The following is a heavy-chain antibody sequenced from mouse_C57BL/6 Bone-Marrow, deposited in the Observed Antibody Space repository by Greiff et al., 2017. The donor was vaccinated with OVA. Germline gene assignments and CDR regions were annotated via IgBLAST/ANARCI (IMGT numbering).Heavy chain of an antibody. Sequence: EVKLVESGAELVRPGASVKLSCTASGFNIKDDYMHWVKQRPEQGLEWIGWIDPENGDTEYASKFQGKATITADTSSNTAYLQLSSLTSEDTAVYYCTPYLTEGAYWGQGTLVTVSA. CDR2: IDPENGDT. J-gene: IGHJ3*01. CDR1: GFNIKDDY. CDR3: TPYLTEGAY. V-gene: IGHV14-4*01. D-gene: IGHD1-1*01.